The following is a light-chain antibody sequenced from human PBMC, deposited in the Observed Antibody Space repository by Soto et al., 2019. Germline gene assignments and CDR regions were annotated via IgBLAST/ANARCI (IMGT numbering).Light chain of an antibody. CDR3: RSYAGSNTYV. V-gene: IGLV2-8*01. J-gene: IGLJ1*01. CDR1: GANVSGYNY. Sequence: QSVLTQPPSASGSPGQSVTISCTGTGANVSGYNYVSWYQHHPGKAPKLIIFEVSKRPSGVPDRFSGSKSGNTASLTVSGLQAEDEADYYCRSYAGSNTYVFGTGTKLTVL. CDR2: EVS.